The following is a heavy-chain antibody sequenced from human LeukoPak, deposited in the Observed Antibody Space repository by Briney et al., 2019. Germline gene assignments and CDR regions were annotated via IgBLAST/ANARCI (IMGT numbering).Heavy chain of an antibody. CDR2: IHHSAST. CDR1: GYSVNSGYY. CDR3: AREFSDNRGIAAAGDY. V-gene: IGHV4-38-2*02. Sequence: PSETLSLTCTVSGYSVNSGYYWGWIRQPPGKGLEWIGSIHHSASTYRNPSLKSRVTISVDTSKNQFSLKLSSVTAADTAVYFCAREFSDNRGIAAAGDYWGQGTLVTVSS. D-gene: IGHD6-13*01. J-gene: IGHJ4*02.